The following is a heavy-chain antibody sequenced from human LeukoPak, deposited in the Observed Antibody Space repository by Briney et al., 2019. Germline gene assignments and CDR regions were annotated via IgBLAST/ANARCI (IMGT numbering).Heavy chain of an antibody. CDR1: GGYVSSYY. V-gene: IGHV4-4*07. CDR3: ARGGWSGSSTWFFDL. Sequence: SETLSLTSTVSGGYVSSYYWSWIRQPAGKGLEWVGRIYTSGSTDYNPSLRSRVTMSVDTSKNQFSLKLTSVTAADTAVYYCARGGWSGSSTWFFDLWGRGTLVIVSS. CDR2: IYTSGST. J-gene: IGHJ2*01. D-gene: IGHD1-26*01.